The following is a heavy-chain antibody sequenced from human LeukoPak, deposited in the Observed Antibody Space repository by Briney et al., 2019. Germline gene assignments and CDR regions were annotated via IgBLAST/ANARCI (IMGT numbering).Heavy chain of an antibody. CDR2: IWYDGSNQ. CDR3: ATDRNSGKYYDY. V-gene: IGHV3-33*01. D-gene: IGHD1-26*01. Sequence: QSGGSLRLSCAASGLRFRNYGMHWVRQAPGKGLEWVAVIWYDGSNQYYVDSVKGRFTVSRDNAKNTLYLQMNSLRAEDTAVYYCATDRNSGKYYDYWGQGTQVIVSS. CDR1: GLRFRNYG. J-gene: IGHJ4*02.